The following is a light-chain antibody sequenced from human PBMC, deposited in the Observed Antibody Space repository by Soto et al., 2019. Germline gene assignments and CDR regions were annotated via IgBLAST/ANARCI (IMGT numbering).Light chain of an antibody. CDR3: TSYTRSDIGV. J-gene: IGLJ3*02. CDR1: SSDVGGYDF. CDR2: DVS. V-gene: IGLV2-14*01. Sequence: QSALTQPASVSGSPGQSITISCTGTSSDVGGYDFVSWYQQRPGKAPKLIIYDVSNRPSGVSNRFSGSKSGNTASLTISGLQAEDEADYYCTSYTRSDIGVFGVGTKLTVL.